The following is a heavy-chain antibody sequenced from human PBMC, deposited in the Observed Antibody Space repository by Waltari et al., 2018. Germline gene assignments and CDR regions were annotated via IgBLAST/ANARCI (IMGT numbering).Heavy chain of an antibody. Sequence: QVQLQESGPGLVKPSEPLSLTCTVSGGSVSSGSYYWRWHRQPPGKGLEWIGYIYYSGSTNYNPSLKSRVTISVDTSKNQFSLKLSSVTAADTAVYYCARGARSFGITLGHFDLWGRGTLVTVSS. V-gene: IGHV4-61*01. CDR2: IYYSGST. D-gene: IGHD3-3*01. CDR1: GGSVSSGSYY. CDR3: ARGARSFGITLGHFDL. J-gene: IGHJ2*01.